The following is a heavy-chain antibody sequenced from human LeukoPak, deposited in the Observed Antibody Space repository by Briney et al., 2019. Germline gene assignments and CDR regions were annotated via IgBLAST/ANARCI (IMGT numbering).Heavy chain of an antibody. J-gene: IGHJ5*02. Sequence: ASVKVSCKASGYSFSNYGISWVRQAPGQGLEWMGWISAYNGNTNYAQKLQGRVTMTTDTSTSTAYMELRSLRSDDTAVYYCARGGGTMVRGVRYKNWFDPWGQGTLVTVSS. V-gene: IGHV1-18*01. CDR3: ARGGGTMVRGVRYKNWFDP. CDR1: GYSFSNYG. D-gene: IGHD3-10*01. CDR2: ISAYNGNT.